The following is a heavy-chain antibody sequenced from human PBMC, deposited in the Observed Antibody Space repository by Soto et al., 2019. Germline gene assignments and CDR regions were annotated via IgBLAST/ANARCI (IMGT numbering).Heavy chain of an antibody. D-gene: IGHD6-19*01. CDR2: IIPIFGTA. CDR3: ASREGVAVAGTYYYYGMDV. Sequence: ASVKVSCKASGGTFSSYAISWVRQAPGQGLEWMGGIIPIFGTANYAQKFQGRVTITADESTSTAYMELSSLRSEDTAVYYCASREGVAVAGTYYYYGMDVWGQGTTVTVSS. CDR1: GGTFSSYA. V-gene: IGHV1-69*13. J-gene: IGHJ6*02.